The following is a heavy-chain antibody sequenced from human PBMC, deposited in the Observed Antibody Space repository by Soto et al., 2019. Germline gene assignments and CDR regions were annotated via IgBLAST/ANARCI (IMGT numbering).Heavy chain of an antibody. Sequence: GGSLRLSCVGSGFTFSTYSINWVRQAPGKGLEWVSSISSRSDIYYADSVKGRFTISRDNAKNSVSLQMNSLRAEDTAVYYCAREYTAWPLAYGLDVWGQGTTVPVSS. D-gene: IGHD2-2*02. CDR3: AREYTAWPLAYGLDV. CDR2: ISSRSDI. CDR1: GFTFSTYS. J-gene: IGHJ6*02. V-gene: IGHV3-21*01.